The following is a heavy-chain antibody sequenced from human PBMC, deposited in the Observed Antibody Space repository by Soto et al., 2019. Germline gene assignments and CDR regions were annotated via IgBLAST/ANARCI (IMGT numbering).Heavy chain of an antibody. V-gene: IGHV3-30*18. CDR1: GFTFNNYG. D-gene: IGHD3-22*01. Sequence: PVGSLRLSCAASGFTFNNYGMHWVRQAPGKGLEWVAVISFDGSEKYYADSVKGRFTISRDNSKNTLYLQMNSLRPEDTAVYYCAKADSRDSSGFAHYWGQGMLVTLSS. J-gene: IGHJ4*02. CDR3: AKADSRDSSGFAHY. CDR2: ISFDGSEK.